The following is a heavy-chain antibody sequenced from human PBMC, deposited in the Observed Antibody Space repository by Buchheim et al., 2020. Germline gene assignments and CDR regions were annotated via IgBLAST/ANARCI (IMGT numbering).Heavy chain of an antibody. V-gene: IGHV3-23*01. J-gene: IGHJ5*02. CDR1: GFPFGNTD. CDR2: ISGQSDTT. CDR3: VKNSGWFNT. Sequence: EFQLLDSGGDLVQPGRSLRLSCVASGFPFGNTDMSWVRQAPGKGLEWVSTISGQSDTTDYADSVRGRFTISRGNSKNTVHLQLNSLRVEDTAVYYCVKNSGWFNTWGPGTL. D-gene: IGHD1-26*01.